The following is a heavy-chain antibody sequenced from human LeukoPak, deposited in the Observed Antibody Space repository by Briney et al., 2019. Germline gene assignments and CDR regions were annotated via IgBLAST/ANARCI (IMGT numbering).Heavy chain of an antibody. CDR3: AKDDSASSGWYEDWFDP. Sequence: PGGSLRLSCAASGFTFSSYAMSWVRQAPGKGLEWVSAISGGGGSTYYADSVKGRFTISRDNSKNTLYLQMNSLRAEDTAVYYCAKDDSASSGWYEDWFDPWGQGTLVTVSS. CDR2: ISGGGGST. D-gene: IGHD6-19*01. J-gene: IGHJ5*02. V-gene: IGHV3-23*01. CDR1: GFTFSSYA.